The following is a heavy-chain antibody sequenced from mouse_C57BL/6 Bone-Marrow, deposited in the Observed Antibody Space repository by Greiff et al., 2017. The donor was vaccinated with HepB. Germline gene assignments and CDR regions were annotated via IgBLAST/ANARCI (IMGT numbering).Heavy chain of an antibody. Sequence: QVQLQQSGAELVRPGASVKLSCKASGYTFTDYYINWVKQRPGQGLEWIARIYPGSGNTYYNEKFKGKATLTAEKSSSTAYMQLSSLTSEDSAVYFCARYGYGAMDYWGQGTSVTVSS. CDR2: IYPGSGNT. D-gene: IGHD2-2*01. CDR3: ARYGYGAMDY. CDR1: GYTFTDYY. J-gene: IGHJ4*01. V-gene: IGHV1-76*01.